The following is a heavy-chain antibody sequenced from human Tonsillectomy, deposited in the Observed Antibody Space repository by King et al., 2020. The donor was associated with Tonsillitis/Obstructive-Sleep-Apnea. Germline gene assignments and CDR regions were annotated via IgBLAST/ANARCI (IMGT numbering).Heavy chain of an antibody. D-gene: IGHD3-3*01. CDR1: GFTFSSYD. CDR2: IGTAGDT. J-gene: IGHJ4*02. Sequence: VQLVESGGGLVQPGGSLRLSCAASGFTFSSYDMHWVRQATGKGLEWVSAIGTAGDTYYPGSVKGRFTISRENAKNSLYLQMNSLRAGDTAVYYCARASLRHGYYDFWSGYYASSPYFDYWGQGTLVTVSS. CDR3: ARASLRHGYYDFWSGYYASSPYFDY. V-gene: IGHV3-13*04.